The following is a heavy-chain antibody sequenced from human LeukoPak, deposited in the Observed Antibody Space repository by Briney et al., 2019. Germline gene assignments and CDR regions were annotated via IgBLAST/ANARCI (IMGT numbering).Heavy chain of an antibody. J-gene: IGHJ6*02. D-gene: IGHD2-2*01. CDR3: ARGSSTSPGLDYYYGMDV. V-gene: IGHV3-13*04. CDR2: IGTVGDT. CDR1: GFTFSSYD. Sequence: PGRSLRLSCAASGFTFSSYDLHWVRQATGKGLEWVSAIGTVGDTYYPGSVRGRFTISRENAKNSLYLQMNSLRAGDSAVYYCARGSSTSPGLDYYYGMDVWGQGTTVTVSS.